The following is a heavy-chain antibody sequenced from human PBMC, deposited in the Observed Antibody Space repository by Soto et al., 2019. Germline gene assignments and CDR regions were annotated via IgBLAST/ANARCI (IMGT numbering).Heavy chain of an antibody. D-gene: IGHD2-8*01. V-gene: IGHV1-18*01. CDR1: GYTFTSYG. CDR2: ISAYNGNT. Sequence: ASVKVSCKASGYTFTSYGISWVRQAPGQGLEWMGWISAYNGNTNYAQKLQGRVTMTTDTSTSTAYMELRSLRFDDTAVYYCARVGYCTNGVCDYYYGMDVWGQGTTVTVSS. J-gene: IGHJ6*02. CDR3: ARVGYCTNGVCDYYYGMDV.